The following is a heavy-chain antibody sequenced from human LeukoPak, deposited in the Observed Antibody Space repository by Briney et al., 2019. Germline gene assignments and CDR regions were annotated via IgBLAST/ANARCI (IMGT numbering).Heavy chain of an antibody. CDR3: ASSLLYSSSSGG. D-gene: IGHD6-6*01. V-gene: IGHV3-21*01. Sequence: PGGSLRLSCAASGFTFSSYSMNWVRQAPGKGLEWVSSISSSSSYIYYADSVKGRFTISRDNAKNSLYLQMNSLRAEDTAVYYCASSLLYSSSSGGWGQGTLVTVSS. CDR1: GFTFSSYS. CDR2: ISSSSSYI. J-gene: IGHJ4*02.